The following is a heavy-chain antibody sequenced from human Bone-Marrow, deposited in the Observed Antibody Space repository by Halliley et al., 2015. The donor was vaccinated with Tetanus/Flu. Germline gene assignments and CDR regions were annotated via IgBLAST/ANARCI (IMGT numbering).Heavy chain of an antibody. J-gene: IGHJ4*02. CDR3: ARLRGYSYGYPFDY. CDR2: HSPGDSDA. V-gene: IGHV5-51*01. D-gene: IGHD5-18*01. Sequence: GIHSPGDSDARYSPSFQGQVTMSADKSISTAYLQWSALKASDTATYYCARLRGYSYGYPFDYWGQGTLVTVSS.